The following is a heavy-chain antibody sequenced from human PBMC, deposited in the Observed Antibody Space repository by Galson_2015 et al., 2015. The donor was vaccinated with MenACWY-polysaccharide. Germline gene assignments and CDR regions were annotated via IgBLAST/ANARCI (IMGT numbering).Heavy chain of an antibody. CDR3: ARSYCSGSICYFDS. Sequence: VKVSCKASRGTFNDYSVYWVRQAPGQGLECIGRIVPIVDMPNYAQKFQGRVTITADKSTSTGYMELTCLRSEDTATYYCARSYCSGSICYFDSWGQGTLVTVSS. CDR1: RGTFNDYS. D-gene: IGHD2-15*01. J-gene: IGHJ4*02. CDR2: IVPIVDMP. V-gene: IGHV1-69*02.